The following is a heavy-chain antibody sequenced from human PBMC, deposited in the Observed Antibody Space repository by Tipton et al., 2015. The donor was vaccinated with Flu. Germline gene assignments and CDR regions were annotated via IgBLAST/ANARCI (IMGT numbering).Heavy chain of an antibody. D-gene: IGHD3-10*01. Sequence: TLSLTCTVPGGSISSYYWSWIRQPPGKGLEWIGYIYYSGSTNYNPSLKSRVTISVDTSKNQFSLKLSSVTAADTAVYYCARADGYYFDYWGQGTLVTVSS. CDR1: GGSISSYY. CDR2: IYYSGST. V-gene: IGHV4-59*07. CDR3: ARADGYYFDY. J-gene: IGHJ4*02.